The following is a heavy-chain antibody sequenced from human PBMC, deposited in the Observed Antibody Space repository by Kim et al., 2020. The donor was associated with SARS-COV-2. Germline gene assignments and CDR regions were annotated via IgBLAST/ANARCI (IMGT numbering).Heavy chain of an antibody. D-gene: IGHD3-9*01. J-gene: IGHJ3*02. Sequence: ASVKVSCKASGYTFTSYYMHWVRQAPGQGLEWMGIINPSGGSTSYAQKFQGRVTMTRDTSTSTVYTELSSLRSEDTAVYSFARGGLRYFDWLAGGRTFDIWGERTMVTVSS. CDR3: ARGGLRYFDWLAGGRTFDI. CDR1: GYTFTSYY. V-gene: IGHV1-46*01. CDR2: INPSGGST.